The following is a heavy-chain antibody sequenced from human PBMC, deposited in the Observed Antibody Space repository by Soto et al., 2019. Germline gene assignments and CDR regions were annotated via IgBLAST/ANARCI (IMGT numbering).Heavy chain of an antibody. CDR1: GFTFSLFW. J-gene: IGHJ4*02. V-gene: IGHV3-74*01. Sequence: GGSLRLSCAASGFTFSLFWMHWVRQVPGKGPEWVSRINDDGISTNYADSVKGRFTISRDNAKNILYLQMNALRVEDTAVYYCTRGPRSTSTGTGAFWGQGALVTVSS. D-gene: IGHD1-1*01. CDR2: INDDGIST. CDR3: TRGPRSTSTGTGAF.